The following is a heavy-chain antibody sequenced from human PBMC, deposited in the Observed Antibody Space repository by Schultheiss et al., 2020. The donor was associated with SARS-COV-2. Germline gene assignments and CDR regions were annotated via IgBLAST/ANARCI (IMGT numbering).Heavy chain of an antibody. V-gene: IGHV3-30-3*01. CDR2: ISYDGSNK. CDR1: GFTFSSYA. J-gene: IGHJ6*02. D-gene: IGHD3-3*01. Sequence: GGSLRLSCAASGFTFSSYAMHWVRQAPGKGLEWVAVISYDGSNKYYADSVKGRFTISRDNSKNTLYLQMNSLKTEDTAVYYCTVRFLEWLLEDYYRLDVWGQGTTVTVSS. CDR3: TVRFLEWLLEDYYRLDV.